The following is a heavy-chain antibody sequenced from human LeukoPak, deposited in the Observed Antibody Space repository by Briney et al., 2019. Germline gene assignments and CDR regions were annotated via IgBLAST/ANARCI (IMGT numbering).Heavy chain of an antibody. CDR3: ARGSDYFDY. CDR2: IYYSGSA. CDR1: VGSLSSADFY. J-gene: IGHJ4*02. Sequence: PSETLSLTCAVSVGSLSSADFYWSWIRHHPGKGLEWIGFIYYSGSAYYNPSLKSRVSISVDTSKNKCSLTLNSVTAADTAVYYCARGSDYFDYWGQGTLVTVSS. V-gene: IGHV4-31*11.